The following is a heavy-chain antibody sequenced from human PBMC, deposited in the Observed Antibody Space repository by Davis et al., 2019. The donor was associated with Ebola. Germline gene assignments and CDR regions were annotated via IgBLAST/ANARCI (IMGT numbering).Heavy chain of an antibody. CDR3: TLTTDRMDV. V-gene: IGHV3-73*01. J-gene: IGHJ6*02. D-gene: IGHD4-11*01. CDR1: GFTFSGSA. CDR2: IRSKANSYAT. Sequence: GGSLRLSCAASGFTFSGSAMHWVRQASGKGLEWVGRIRSKANSYATAYAASVKGRFTISRDDSKNTAYLKMNSLKTEDTAVYYCTLTTDRMDVWGQGTTVTVSS.